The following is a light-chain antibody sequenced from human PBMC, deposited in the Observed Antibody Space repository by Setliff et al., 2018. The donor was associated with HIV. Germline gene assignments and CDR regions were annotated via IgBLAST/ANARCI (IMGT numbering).Light chain of an antibody. Sequence: QSVLTQPPSASGTPGQRVTISCSGSSSNIGVNSVTWYQQFPGTAPKLLMYSTNQRPSGVADRSSGSKSGTSASLAISGLQSEDEADYYCAAWDDSLSEPFYVFGTGTKVTVL. J-gene: IGLJ1*01. V-gene: IGLV1-44*01. CDR3: AAWDDSLSEPFYV. CDR2: STN. CDR1: SSNIGVNS.